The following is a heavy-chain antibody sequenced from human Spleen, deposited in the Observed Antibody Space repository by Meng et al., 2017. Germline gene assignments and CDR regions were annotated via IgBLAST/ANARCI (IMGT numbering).Heavy chain of an antibody. CDR1: GYTFMDHH. CDR3: ARDSGDSSGWTFDY. Sequence: VQVVQAEAAVKKPGDSWRASCKASGYTFMDHHIHWVRQALGHGLKWMGRSNPRNGGTYSAQNVQGRVTMTRDTSFGTAYMDLSSLTSDDTAVYYCARDSGDSSGWTFDYWGQGTLVTVSS. V-gene: IGHV1-2*06. D-gene: IGHD6-19*01. J-gene: IGHJ4*02. CDR2: SNPRNGGT.